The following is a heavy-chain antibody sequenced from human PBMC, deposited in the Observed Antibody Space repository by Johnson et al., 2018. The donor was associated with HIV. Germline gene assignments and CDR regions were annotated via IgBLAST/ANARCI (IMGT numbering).Heavy chain of an antibody. V-gene: IGHV3-NL1*01. J-gene: IGHJ3*01. CDR1: GFIFDDYG. D-gene: IGHD3-10*01. CDR2: IYSGGST. Sequence: VESGGGVVQPGRSLRLSCAASGFIFDDYGMSWVRQAPGKGLEWVSVIYSGGSTYYADSVEGRFTISRDNSKNTLFLQMNSLRAEDTAVYYCAKDLSSELLWFIRDAFDVWGQGTMVTVSS. CDR3: AKDLSSELLWFIRDAFDV.